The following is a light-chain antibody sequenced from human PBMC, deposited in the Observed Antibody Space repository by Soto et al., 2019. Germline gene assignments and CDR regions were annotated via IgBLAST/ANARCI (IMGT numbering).Light chain of an antibody. V-gene: IGKV3-20*01. CDR3: QHYGSSPPMYT. CDR2: GAS. J-gene: IGKJ2*01. CDR1: QSVRNSY. Sequence: EIVFTQSPGTLSLSPGERVTLSCRASQSVRNSYLAWYQQKPGQPPRLLIYGASSRATGIPDRFSGSGSGTDFTLTISRLEPEDFAVYYCQHYGSSPPMYTFGQGTKVDIK.